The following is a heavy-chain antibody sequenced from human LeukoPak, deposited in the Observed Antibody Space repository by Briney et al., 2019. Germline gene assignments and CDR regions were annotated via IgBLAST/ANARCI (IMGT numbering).Heavy chain of an antibody. V-gene: IGHV3-74*01. CDR1: GFTFSTSW. Sequence: GGSLRLSCAASGFTFSTSWMHWVRQAPGKGLVWVSRINSDGNSRNYADSVKGRFTISRDNAKNTLYLQMNSLRAEDTAVYYCVRDMGYYDKVWGQGTLVTVSS. D-gene: IGHD3-22*01. CDR2: INSDGNSR. CDR3: VRDMGYYDKV. J-gene: IGHJ4*02.